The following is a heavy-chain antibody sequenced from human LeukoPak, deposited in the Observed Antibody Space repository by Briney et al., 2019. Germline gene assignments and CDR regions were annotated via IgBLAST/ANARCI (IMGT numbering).Heavy chain of an antibody. CDR1: GFTFSSYW. CDR2: IKQDGSEK. J-gene: IGHJ3*02. Sequence: GGSLRLSCAASGFTFSSYWMSWVRPAPGKGLEGVANIKQDGSEKYYVDSVKGRFTISRDNAKNSLYLQMNSLRAEDTAVYYCARVEDSYDFWSGYYPHAFDIWGQGTMVTVSS. CDR3: ARVEDSYDFWSGYYPHAFDI. D-gene: IGHD3-3*01. V-gene: IGHV3-7*03.